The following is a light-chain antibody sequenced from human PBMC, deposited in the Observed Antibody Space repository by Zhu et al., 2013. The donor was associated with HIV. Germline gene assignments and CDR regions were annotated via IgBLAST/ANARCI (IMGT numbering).Light chain of an antibody. V-gene: IGKV3-20*01. CDR1: QSVSITY. CDR2: AAS. Sequence: IILTQSPGTLSLSPGERATLSCRASQSVSITYLAWYQQKPGQAPRLLIFAASGRATGIPDRFSGSGSGTEFTLTISRLEPEDFGVYYCQQHSSSSYTFGQGTKVDIK. CDR3: QQHSSSSYT. J-gene: IGKJ2*01.